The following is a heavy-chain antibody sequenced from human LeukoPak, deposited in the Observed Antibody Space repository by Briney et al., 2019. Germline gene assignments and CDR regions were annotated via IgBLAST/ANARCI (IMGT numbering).Heavy chain of an antibody. CDR3: ARGSYPGWYNGEFDY. D-gene: IGHD6-19*01. V-gene: IGHV4-59*12. Sequence: SETLSLTCTVSGGSISSYYWSWIRQPPGKGLEWIGYIYYSGSTNYSPSLKSRVTISVDTSKNQFSLKLSSVTAADTAIYYCARGSYPGWYNGEFDYWGQGTLVTVSS. CDR1: GGSISSYY. J-gene: IGHJ4*02. CDR2: IYYSGST.